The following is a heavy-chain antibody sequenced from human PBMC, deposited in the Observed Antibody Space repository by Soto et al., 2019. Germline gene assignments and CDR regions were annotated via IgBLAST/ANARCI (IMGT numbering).Heavy chain of an antibody. CDR2: INSAGSRT. V-gene: IGHV3-74*01. CDR3: AASIAAGGGG. J-gene: IGHJ4*02. D-gene: IGHD6-13*01. Sequence: EVHLVESGGGLVQPGGSLRLSCAASGFTFSSYYMHWVRQAPGKGLVWVSRINSAGSRTAYADSVKGRFTISRDNAKNPLYLQMNNLRDEEPAVYYCAASIAAGGGGWGQGTLVTVSS. CDR1: GFTFSSYY.